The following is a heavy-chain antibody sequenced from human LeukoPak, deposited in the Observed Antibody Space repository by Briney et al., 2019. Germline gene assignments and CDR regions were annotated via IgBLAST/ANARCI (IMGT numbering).Heavy chain of an antibody. CDR3: ARDNRGILWFGAPRLFYFDY. Sequence: AAVKVSCKASGYTFTGYYMHWVRQAPGQGLEWMGWINPNSGGTNYAQKFQGWGTMASDTSISTAYMELSRLRTDDTAVYYCARDNRGILWFGAPRLFYFDYWGQGTLVTVSS. J-gene: IGHJ4*02. CDR2: INPNSGGT. CDR1: GYTFTGYY. D-gene: IGHD3-10*01. V-gene: IGHV1-2*04.